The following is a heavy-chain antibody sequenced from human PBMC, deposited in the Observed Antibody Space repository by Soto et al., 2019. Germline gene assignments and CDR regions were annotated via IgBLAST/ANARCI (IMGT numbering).Heavy chain of an antibody. D-gene: IGHD3-10*01. Sequence: EVQLVESGGGLVKPGGSLRLSCTASGFTFSNAWMSWVRQAPGKGLEWVGRIKRKTDGGTTDYAAHVKGRFTISRDDSKNTLYLLMNSLKTEDTAVYYCTTGLYGSGSSGGMDVWGQGTTVTVSS. J-gene: IGHJ6*02. V-gene: IGHV3-15*01. CDR1: GFTFSNAW. CDR2: IKRKTDGGTT. CDR3: TTGLYGSGSSGGMDV.